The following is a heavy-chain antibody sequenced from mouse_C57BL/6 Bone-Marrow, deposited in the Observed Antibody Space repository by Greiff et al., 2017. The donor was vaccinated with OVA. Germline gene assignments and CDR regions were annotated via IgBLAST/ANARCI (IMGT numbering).Heavy chain of an antibody. V-gene: IGHV14-4*01. CDR2: IDPENGDT. D-gene: IGHD3-2*02. J-gene: IGHJ3*01. Sequence: VQLQQSGAELVRPGASVKLSCTASGFNIKDDYMHWVKQRPEQGLEWIGWIDPENGDTEYASKFQGKATITADTSSNTAYLHLSSLTSEDTAVYYCTTRRAQAPAYWGQGTLVTVSA. CDR3: TTRRAQAPAY. CDR1: GFNIKDDY.